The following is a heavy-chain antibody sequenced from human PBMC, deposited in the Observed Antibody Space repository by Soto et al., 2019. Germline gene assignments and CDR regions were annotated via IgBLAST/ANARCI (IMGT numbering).Heavy chain of an antibody. V-gene: IGHV2-5*01. Sequence: QGTLKESGPTLVKPTQTLTLTCSFSGFSLSTSGVGVGWIRHSPGKALEWLALIYWSGDEHYRPSLKSRLSIIKDTSKNHVVLIMTDMDPVDTATYYCARGLATLPVFAFDIWGQGTMVTVSS. D-gene: IGHD6-6*01. CDR1: GFSLSTSGVG. CDR3: ARGLATLPVFAFDI. J-gene: IGHJ3*02. CDR2: IYWSGDE.